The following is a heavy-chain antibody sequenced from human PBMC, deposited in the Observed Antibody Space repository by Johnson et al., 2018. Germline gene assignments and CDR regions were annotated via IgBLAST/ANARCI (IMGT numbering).Heavy chain of an antibody. CDR3: ARGGYSGYDAYYHYGMDV. CDR2: INSDGITT. CDR1: GFTFSTSW. D-gene: IGHD5-12*01. J-gene: IGHJ6*02. V-gene: IGHV3-74*01. Sequence: VQLRESGGGLVEHGGSLRLCCAASGFTFSTSWMHWVRQAPGKGLVWVSRINSDGITTNYADSVTGRFTISSDNAHDSVYLQMNSLRAEDTAIYYSARGGYSGYDAYYHYGMDVWGQGTTVTVSS.